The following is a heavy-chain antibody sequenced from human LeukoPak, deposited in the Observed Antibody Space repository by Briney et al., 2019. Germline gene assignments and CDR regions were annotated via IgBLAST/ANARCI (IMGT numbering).Heavy chain of an antibody. D-gene: IGHD3-22*01. V-gene: IGHV4-34*01. Sequence: PSETLSLTCAVYGGSFSGYYWNWIPQPPGKGLEWIGEINHSGSTNYNPSLKSRVTISVDTSKNDFSLKLSSVTAADTARYDYAGGRYYDSVRGYYDVRDLDFWCQGTLATVSS. CDR1: GGSFSGYY. J-gene: IGHJ4*02. CDR2: INHSGST. CDR3: AGGRYYDSVRGYYDVRDLDF.